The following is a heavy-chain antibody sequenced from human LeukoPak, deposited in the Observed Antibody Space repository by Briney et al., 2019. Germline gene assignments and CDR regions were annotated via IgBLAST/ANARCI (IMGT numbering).Heavy chain of an antibody. CDR3: ARGGYCGGDCYFYY. J-gene: IGHJ4*02. V-gene: IGHV4-30-4*07. D-gene: IGHD2-21*02. CDR2: IYYSGST. Sequence: PSETLSLTCAVSGGSISSGGYSWSWLRQPPGKGLEWIGYIYYSGSTFYNPSLQSRVTISVDKSKNQFSLKLSSVTAADTAVYYCARGGYCGGDCYFYYWGQGTLVTVSS. CDR1: GGSISSGGYS.